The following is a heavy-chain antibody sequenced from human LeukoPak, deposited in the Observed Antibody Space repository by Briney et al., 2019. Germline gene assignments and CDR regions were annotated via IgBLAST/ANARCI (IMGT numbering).Heavy chain of an antibody. CDR2: IYPGDSDT. CDR3: ARLGGGMATISFHDY. Sequence: GESLKISCKGSGYSFTSYWIGWVRQMPGKGLEWMGIIYPGDSDTRYSPSFQGQVTISADKSISTAYLQWSSLKASDTAMYYCARLGGGMATISFHDYWGQGTLVTVSS. V-gene: IGHV5-51*01. D-gene: IGHD5-24*01. CDR1: GYSFTSYW. J-gene: IGHJ4*02.